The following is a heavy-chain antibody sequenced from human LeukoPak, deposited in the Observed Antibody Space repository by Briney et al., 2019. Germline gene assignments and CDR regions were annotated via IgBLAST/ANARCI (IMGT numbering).Heavy chain of an antibody. CDR2: IKSDGSST. J-gene: IGHJ2*01. D-gene: IGHD2-21*01. V-gene: IGHV3-74*01. Sequence: GGSLRLSCAASGFIFSRYWMHWVRRAPGKGLVWISRIKSDGSSTNYADSVKGRFTISRDNAKNTLYLQMNSLRADDTAVYYCARELPFDLWGRGTLVAVSS. CDR3: ARELPFDL. CDR1: GFIFSRYW.